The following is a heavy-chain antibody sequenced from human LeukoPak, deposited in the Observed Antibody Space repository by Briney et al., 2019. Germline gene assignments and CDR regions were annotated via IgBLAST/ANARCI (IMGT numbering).Heavy chain of an antibody. CDR1: GFTFSSYA. Sequence: PGGSLRLSCAASGFTFSSYAMHWVRQAPGKGLEWVAVISYDGSNKYYADSVKGRFTISRDNSKHTLYLQMNSLRAEDTAVYHCARDSKGCLPWELQFDYWGQGTLVTVSS. D-gene: IGHD1-26*01. J-gene: IGHJ4*02. CDR2: ISYDGSNK. CDR3: ARDSKGCLPWELQFDY. V-gene: IGHV3-30*04.